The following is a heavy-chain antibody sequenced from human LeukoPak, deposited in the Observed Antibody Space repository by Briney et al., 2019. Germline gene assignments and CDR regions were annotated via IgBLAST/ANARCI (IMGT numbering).Heavy chain of an antibody. CDR2: IIPILGIA. J-gene: IGHJ3*02. CDR3: ASASITMVRGVIIMWAFDI. CDR1: GGTFSSYA. D-gene: IGHD3-10*01. Sequence: SVKVSCKASGGTFSSYAISWVRQTPGQGLEWMGRIIPILGIANYAQKFQGRVTITADKSTSTAYMELSSLRSEDTAVYYCASASITMVRGVIIMWAFDIWGQGTMVTVSS. V-gene: IGHV1-69*04.